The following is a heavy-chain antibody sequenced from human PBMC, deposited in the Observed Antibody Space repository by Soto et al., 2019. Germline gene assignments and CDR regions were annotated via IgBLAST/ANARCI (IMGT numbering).Heavy chain of an antibody. CDR2: IYNSGST. J-gene: IGHJ4*02. D-gene: IGHD3-10*01. CDR3: ARVRFGESFDY. CDR1: GGSISSYY. Sequence: PSETLSLTCTVSGGSISSYYWNWIRQPPGKGLEWIGYIYNSGSTNYNPSLKSRVTISVDTSKNQFSLKLSSVTAADTAVYYCARVRFGESFDYWGQGTLVTVSS. V-gene: IGHV4-59*08.